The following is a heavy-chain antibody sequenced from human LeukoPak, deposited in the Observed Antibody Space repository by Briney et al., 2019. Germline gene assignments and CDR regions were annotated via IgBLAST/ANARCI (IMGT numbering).Heavy chain of an antibody. CDR3: ARGLPIAVAGIFDY. J-gene: IGHJ4*02. Sequence: ASVKVSCKASGYTFTSYGISWVRQAPGQGLEWIGWISAYNGNTNYAQKLQGRVTMTTDTSTSTAYMELRSLRSDDTAVYYCARGLPIAVAGIFDYWGQGTLVTVSS. D-gene: IGHD6-19*01. CDR2: ISAYNGNT. V-gene: IGHV1-18*01. CDR1: GYTFTSYG.